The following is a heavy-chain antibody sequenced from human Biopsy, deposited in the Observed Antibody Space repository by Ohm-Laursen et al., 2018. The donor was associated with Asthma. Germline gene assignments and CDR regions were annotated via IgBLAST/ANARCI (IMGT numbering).Heavy chain of an antibody. V-gene: IGHV1-69*13. CDR2: LIPVLGTP. D-gene: IGHD5-12*01. Sequence: SVKVSCKASGDSFSNYAISWVRQAPGQGLEWMGGLIPVLGTPDHAQMFEGRVTITADESTSTAYMELSSLSSENTAVYYCARGYSGSDRIVYYYSGLEVWGQGTTVTVSS. CDR3: ARGYSGSDRIVYYYSGLEV. CDR1: GDSFSNYA. J-gene: IGHJ6*02.